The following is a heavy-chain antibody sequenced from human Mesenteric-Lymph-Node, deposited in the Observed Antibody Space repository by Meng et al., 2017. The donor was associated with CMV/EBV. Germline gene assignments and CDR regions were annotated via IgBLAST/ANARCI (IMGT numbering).Heavy chain of an antibody. D-gene: IGHD2-2*01. CDR1: GFTFSNYG. J-gene: IGHJ6*02. CDR3: AKDRMESCSSASCYYGMDV. Sequence: GESLKISCAASGFTFSNYGLHWVRLAPGKGLEWMAFLLFDGNSTYYADSVKGRFTISRDNSKNTLYLQMNSLRGEDTAVYYCAKDRMESCSSASCYYGMDVWGQGTTVTVSS. V-gene: IGHV3-30*02. CDR2: LLFDGNST.